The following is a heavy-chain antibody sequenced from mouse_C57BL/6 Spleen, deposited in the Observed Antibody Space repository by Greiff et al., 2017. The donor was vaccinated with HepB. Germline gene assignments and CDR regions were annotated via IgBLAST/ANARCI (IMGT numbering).Heavy chain of an antibody. J-gene: IGHJ4*01. CDR3: ARGYDGSSYYAMDY. CDR1: GYAFSSSW. D-gene: IGHD1-1*01. Sequence: QVQLQQSGPELVKPGASVKISCKASGYAFSSSWMNWVKQRPGKGLEWIGRIYPGDGDTNYNWKFKGKATLTADKSSSTAYMQLSSLTSEDSAVYFGARGYDGSSYYAMDYWGQGTSVTVSS. CDR2: IYPGDGDT. V-gene: IGHV1-82*01.